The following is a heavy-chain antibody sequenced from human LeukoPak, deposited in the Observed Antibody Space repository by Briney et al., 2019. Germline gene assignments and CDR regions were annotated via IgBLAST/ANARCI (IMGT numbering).Heavy chain of an antibody. CDR1: GYTFTNYG. CDR2: ISAYNGYT. Sequence: ASVKVSCKASGYTFTNYGVSWVRQAPGQGLEWMGWISAYNGYTNYAQKFQFRVTMTTDTSTSTAYMELRSLTSDDTAVYYCARDVYSIAAAGTFDYWGQGTLVTVSS. D-gene: IGHD6-13*01. V-gene: IGHV1-18*01. J-gene: IGHJ4*02. CDR3: ARDVYSIAAAGTFDY.